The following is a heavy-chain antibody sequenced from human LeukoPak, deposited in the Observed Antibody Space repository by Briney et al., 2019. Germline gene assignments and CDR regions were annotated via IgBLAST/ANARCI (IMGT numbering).Heavy chain of an antibody. J-gene: IGHJ4*02. CDR2: IGSGGGT. CDR3: AVGGSGSYHYFDC. D-gene: IGHD3-10*01. CDR1: GFTFSSYA. Sequence: GGSLRLSCAGSGFTFSSYATHCVRQAPGKGLEWVSGIGSGGGTYYADSVKGRFTISRDNAKNSLYLQMDSLRAEDMAVYYCAVGGSGSYHYFDCWGQGTLVTVSS. V-gene: IGHV3/OR16-10*01.